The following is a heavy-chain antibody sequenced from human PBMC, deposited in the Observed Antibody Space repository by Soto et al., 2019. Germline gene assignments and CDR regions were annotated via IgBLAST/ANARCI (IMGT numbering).Heavy chain of an antibody. Sequence: PSVKVSCKASGGTFSSYAISWVRQAPGQGLEWMGGIIPTSDTTNYAQKFQGRVTITADESTSTAYMELSSLRSEDTAVYYCARSHGSSTSLEIYYYYYYGMDVWGQGTTVTVSS. CDR2: IIPTSDTT. J-gene: IGHJ6*02. D-gene: IGHD2-2*01. CDR3: ARSHGSSTSLEIYYYYYYGMDV. V-gene: IGHV1-69*13. CDR1: GGTFSSYA.